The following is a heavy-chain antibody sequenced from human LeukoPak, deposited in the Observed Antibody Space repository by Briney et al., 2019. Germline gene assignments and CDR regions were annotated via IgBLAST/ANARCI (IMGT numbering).Heavy chain of an antibody. J-gene: IGHJ6*02. CDR2: INHSGST. D-gene: IGHD3-10*01. CDR3: ARLMSGRRPPPYGMDV. V-gene: IGHV4-34*01. Sequence: PGGSLRLSCAASGFTFSSYAMSWIRQPPGKGLEWIGEINHSGSTNYNPSLKSRVTISVDTSKNQFSLKLSSVTAADTAVYYCARLMSGRRPPPYGMDVWGQGTTVTVSS. CDR1: GFTFSSYA.